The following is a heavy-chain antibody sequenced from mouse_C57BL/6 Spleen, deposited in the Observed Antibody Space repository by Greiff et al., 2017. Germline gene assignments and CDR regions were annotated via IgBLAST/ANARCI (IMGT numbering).Heavy chain of an antibody. CDR1: GFTFSDYG. CDR3: ARDYGKEFAY. J-gene: IGHJ3*01. D-gene: IGHD2-1*01. Sequence: EVKLQESGGGLVKPGGSLKLSCAASGFTFSDYGMHWVRQAPEKGLEWVAYISSGSSTIYYADTVKGRFTISRDNAKNTLFLQMTSLRAEDTAMYYCARDYGKEFAYWGQGTLVTVSA. CDR2: ISSGSSTI. V-gene: IGHV5-17*01.